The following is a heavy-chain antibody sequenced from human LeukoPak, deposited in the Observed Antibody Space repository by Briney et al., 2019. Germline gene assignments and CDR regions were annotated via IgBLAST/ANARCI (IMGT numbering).Heavy chain of an antibody. D-gene: IGHD4-23*01. Sequence: SSETLSLTCTVSGDSISSSNYYWGWIRQPPGKGLEWIGTIYYSGSTYYNPSLKSRVTISVDTSKNQFSLNLSSVTAADTAVYYCARWAVTYNWFDPWGQGTLVTVSS. CDR3: ARWAVTYNWFDP. CDR1: GDSISSSNYY. V-gene: IGHV4-39*01. J-gene: IGHJ5*02. CDR2: IYYSGST.